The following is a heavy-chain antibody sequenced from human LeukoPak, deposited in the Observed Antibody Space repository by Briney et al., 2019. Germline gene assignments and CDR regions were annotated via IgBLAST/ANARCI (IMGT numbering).Heavy chain of an antibody. D-gene: IGHD3/OR15-3a*01. CDR3: TRTGPYYYYGMDV. J-gene: IGHJ6*02. CDR2: INWDGSSS. V-gene: IGHV3-43*01. CDR1: GFTFTHYN. Sequence: GSLGLSCAASGFTFTHYNMYWVRQPPGKGLEWVSLINWDGSSSYYADSVKGRFTISRDNNKNSLYLHMNSLRTEDTALYYCTRTGPYYYYGMDVWGQGTTVAVSS.